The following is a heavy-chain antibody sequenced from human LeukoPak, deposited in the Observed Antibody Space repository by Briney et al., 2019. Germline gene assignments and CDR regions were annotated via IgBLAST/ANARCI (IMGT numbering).Heavy chain of an antibody. V-gene: IGHV1-18*01. Sequence: ASVKVSCKASGYTFTNYGISWVRQAPGQGLEWMGWISAYNGNTNYAQKFQGRVTITADESTSTAYMELSSLRSEDTAVYYCARLLSSGSYFYFDYWGQGTLVTVSS. D-gene: IGHD1-26*01. CDR1: GYTFTNYG. CDR3: ARLLSSGSYFYFDY. J-gene: IGHJ4*02. CDR2: ISAYNGNT.